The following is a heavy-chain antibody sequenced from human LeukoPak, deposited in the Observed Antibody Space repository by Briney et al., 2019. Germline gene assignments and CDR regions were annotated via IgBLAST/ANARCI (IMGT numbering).Heavy chain of an antibody. Sequence: VASVKVSCKASGYTFTSYDINWVRQAPGQGLEWMGGIIPIFGTANYAQKFQGRVTITADESTSTAYMELSSLRSEDTAVYYCARAVIAAAGTGNFDYWGQGTLVTVSS. J-gene: IGHJ4*02. D-gene: IGHD6-13*01. CDR2: IIPIFGTA. CDR3: ARAVIAAAGTGNFDY. V-gene: IGHV1-69*13. CDR1: GYTFTSYD.